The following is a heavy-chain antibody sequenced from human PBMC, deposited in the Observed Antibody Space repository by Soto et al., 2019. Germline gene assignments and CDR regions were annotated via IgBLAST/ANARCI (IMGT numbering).Heavy chain of an antibody. CDR3: ARHDLGEFGYSYGQFDY. Sequence: PSETLSLTCTVSGGSISSSSYYWGWIRQPPGKGLEWIGSIYYSGSTYYNPSLKSRVTISVDTSKNQFSLKLSSVTAADTAVYYCARHDLGEFGYSYGQFDYWGQGTLVTVSS. D-gene: IGHD5-18*01. V-gene: IGHV4-39*01. CDR2: IYYSGST. CDR1: GGSISSSSYY. J-gene: IGHJ4*02.